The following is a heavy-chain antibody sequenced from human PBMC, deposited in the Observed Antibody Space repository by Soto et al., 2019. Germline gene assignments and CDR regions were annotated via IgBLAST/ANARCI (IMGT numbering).Heavy chain of an antibody. D-gene: IGHD6-13*01. CDR2: IYYSGST. Sequence: LSLTCTVSGGSISSSSYYWGWIRQPPGKGLEWIGSIYYSGSTYYNPSLKSRVTISVDTSKNQFSLKLSSVTAADTAVYYCARQGIAAAGPWGYVLYNWSDPWGQGTLVTVSS. V-gene: IGHV4-39*01. CDR3: ARQGIAAAGPWGYVLYNWSDP. J-gene: IGHJ5*02. CDR1: GGSISSSSYY.